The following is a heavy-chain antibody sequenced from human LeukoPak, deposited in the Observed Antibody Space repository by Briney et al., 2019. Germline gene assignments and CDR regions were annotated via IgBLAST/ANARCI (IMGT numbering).Heavy chain of an antibody. CDR2: ISNSGNTI. CDR3: ARLDYYDGSGPSG. CDR1: GFTFSSYS. V-gene: IGHV3-48*04. D-gene: IGHD3-22*01. J-gene: IGHJ4*02. Sequence: GGSLRLSCAASGFTFSSYSMNWVRQAPGKGLEWVSYISNSGNTIYYADSVKGRFTISRDNAKNSLYLQMNSLRAEDTAVYYCARLDYYDGSGPSGWGQGTLVTVSS.